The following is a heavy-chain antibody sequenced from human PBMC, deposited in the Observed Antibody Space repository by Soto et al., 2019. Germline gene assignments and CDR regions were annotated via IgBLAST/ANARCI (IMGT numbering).Heavy chain of an antibody. V-gene: IGHV1-3*01. J-gene: IGHJ3*02. CDR1: GYTFTSYA. D-gene: IGHD6-19*01. CDR3: ARIAVARTAYGIDI. Sequence: ASVKVSCKASGYTFTSYAMQWVRQAPGQRLEWMGWINAGNSNTKYSQKLQGRVTITRDTSASTAYMELSSLRSEDTAVYYCARIAVARTAYGIDIRGQGTMVTVSS. CDR2: INAGNSNT.